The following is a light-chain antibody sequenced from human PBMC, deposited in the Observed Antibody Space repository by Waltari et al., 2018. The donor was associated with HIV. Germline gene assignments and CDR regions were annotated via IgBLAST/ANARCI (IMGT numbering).Light chain of an antibody. CDR1: TPNIGADYD. V-gene: IGLV1-40*01. CDR3: QSYDITLSASVV. Sequence: QSVLTQPPSVSGAPGQRVTIPCTGSTPNIGADYDVHWYQQIPRTAPQLLISGNKNRPSGVPDRFSASKSGTSASLTITGLQAEDEADYFCQSYDITLSASVVFGGGTKLTVL. CDR2: GNK. J-gene: IGLJ2*01.